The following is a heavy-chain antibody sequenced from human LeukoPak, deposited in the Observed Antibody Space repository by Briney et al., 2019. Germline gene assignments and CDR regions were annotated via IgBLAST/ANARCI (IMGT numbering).Heavy chain of an antibody. CDR2: INPNSGGT. CDR3: ARSGIAVAGYYFDY. CDR1: GYTFTSYY. J-gene: IGHJ4*02. D-gene: IGHD6-19*01. V-gene: IGHV1-2*04. Sequence: ASVKVSCKASGYTFTSYYTHWVRQAPGQGLEWMGWINPNSGGTNYAQKFQGWVTMTRDTSISTAYMELSRLRSDDTAVYYCARSGIAVAGYYFDYWGQGTLATVSS.